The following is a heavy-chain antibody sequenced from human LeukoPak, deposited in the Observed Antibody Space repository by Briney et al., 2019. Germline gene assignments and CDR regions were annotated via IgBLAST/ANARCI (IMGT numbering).Heavy chain of an antibody. CDR1: GFTFDDYA. V-gene: IGHV3-7*01. D-gene: IGHD2-15*01. Sequence: GRSLRLSCAASGFTFDDYAMHWVRQAPGKGLEWVANIKQDGSVKNYVDSVKGRFTISRDNAKNSLYLQMNSLRGEDTAMYYCASGGGWLVHYWGQGTQVTVSS. CDR3: ASGGGWLVHY. J-gene: IGHJ4*02. CDR2: IKQDGSVK.